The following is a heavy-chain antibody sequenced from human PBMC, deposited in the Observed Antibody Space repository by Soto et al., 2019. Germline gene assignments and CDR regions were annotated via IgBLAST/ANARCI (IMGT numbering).Heavy chain of an antibody. CDR3: ARGFAYYYYGMAV. J-gene: IGHJ6*02. CDR1: GGSFSGYY. Sequence: LSLTCAVYGGSFSGYYWSWIRQPPGKGLEWIGEINHSGSTNYNPSLKSRVTISVDTSKNQFSLKLSSVTAADTAVYYCARGFAYYYYGMAVWGQGTTVTVSS. V-gene: IGHV4-34*01. CDR2: INHSGST.